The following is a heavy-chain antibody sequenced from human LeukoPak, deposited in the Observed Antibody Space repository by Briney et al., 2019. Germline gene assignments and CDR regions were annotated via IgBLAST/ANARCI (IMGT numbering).Heavy chain of an antibody. J-gene: IGHJ4*02. V-gene: IGHV1-46*01. CDR2: INPSGGST. Sequence: GASVKVSCKASGYTFTSYYMHWVRQAPGQGLEWMGIINPSGGSTSYAQKFQGRVTMTTDTSTSTAYMELRSLRSDDTAVYYCASDLLFNRSDYWGQGTLVTVSS. CDR3: ASDLLFNRSDY. D-gene: IGHD1-26*01. CDR1: GYTFTSYY.